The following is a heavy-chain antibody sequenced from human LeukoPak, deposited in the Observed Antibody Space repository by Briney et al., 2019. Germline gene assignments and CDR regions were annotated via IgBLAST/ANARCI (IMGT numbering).Heavy chain of an antibody. CDR3: ARDPPNCSGGSCYPSYLDY. CDR1: GYSFSGYF. V-gene: IGHV1-2*02. Sequence: ASVKVSCKASGYSFSGYFIHWVRQAPGQGLEWMGWIHPNSGGTNSAQKFQGRVTMSRDTSNNTAYMELSRLRSDDTAVYYCARDPPNCSGGSCYPSYLDYWGRGTRVTVSS. CDR2: IHPNSGGT. J-gene: IGHJ4*02. D-gene: IGHD2-15*01.